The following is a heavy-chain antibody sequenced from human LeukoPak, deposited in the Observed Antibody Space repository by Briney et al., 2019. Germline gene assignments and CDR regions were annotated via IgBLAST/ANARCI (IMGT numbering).Heavy chain of an antibody. CDR1: GFTFGDYA. D-gene: IGHD2-2*01. Sequence: GGSLRLSCTASGFTFGDYAMGWVRQAPGKGLEWVGFIRSKAYGGTTQYAASVEGRFTISRDDSKSIAYLQMNSLKTEDTAVYYCARQHCSSTSCYHDAFDIWGQGTMVTVSS. CDR3: ARQHCSSTSCYHDAFDI. J-gene: IGHJ3*02. V-gene: IGHV3-49*04. CDR2: IRSKAYGGTT.